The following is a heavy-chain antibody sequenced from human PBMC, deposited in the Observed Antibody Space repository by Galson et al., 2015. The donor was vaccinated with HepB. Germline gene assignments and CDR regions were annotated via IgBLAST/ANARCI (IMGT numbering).Heavy chain of an antibody. J-gene: IGHJ5*02. CDR3: ARAGEGESLGYFDP. D-gene: IGHD3-16*01. V-gene: IGHV4-59*01. Sequence: ETLSLTCTVSGGPISNYFWSWIRQPPGKELEWVGYIYYTGISHSNPSLKSRVTISVDTSRNQFSMKLTTVSAADTAMYYCARAGEGESLGYFDPWGQGTLVTVSA. CDR1: GGPISNYF. CDR2: IYYTGIS.